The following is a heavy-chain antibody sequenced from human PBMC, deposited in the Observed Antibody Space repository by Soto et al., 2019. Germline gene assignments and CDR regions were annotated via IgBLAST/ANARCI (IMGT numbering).Heavy chain of an antibody. CDR2: ISGSGGST. J-gene: IGHJ4*02. CDR1: GFTFSSYA. D-gene: IGHD3-16*02. CDR3: AKVVSMITFGGVISWYYFDY. Sequence: GGSLRLSCAASGFTFSSYAMSWVRQAPGKGLEWVSAISGSGGSTYYADSVKGRFTISRDNSKNTLYLQMNSLRAEDTAVYYCAKVVSMITFGGVISWYYFDYWGQGTLVTVSS. V-gene: IGHV3-23*01.